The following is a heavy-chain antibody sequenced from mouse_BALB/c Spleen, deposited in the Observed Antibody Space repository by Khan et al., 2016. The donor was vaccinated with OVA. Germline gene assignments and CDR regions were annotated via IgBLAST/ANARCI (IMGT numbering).Heavy chain of an antibody. Sequence: QVQLQQSGAELVKPGASVKLSCKASGYTFTNYDINWVRQRPEQGLEWIGWIFPGDDSTKYNEKFKGKATLTTDKSSSTAYMQLSRLTSEDSAVYFCATHYYGGNLYWYFDVWGAGTTVTVSS. CDR1: GYTFTNYD. CDR3: ATHYYGGNLYWYFDV. D-gene: IGHD1-1*02. CDR2: IFPGDDST. J-gene: IGHJ1*01. V-gene: IGHV1-85*01.